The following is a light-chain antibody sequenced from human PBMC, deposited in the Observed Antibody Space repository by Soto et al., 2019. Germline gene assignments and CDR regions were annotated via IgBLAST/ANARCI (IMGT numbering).Light chain of an antibody. V-gene: IGKV1-5*03. Sequence: DIQMTQSPSTLSASVGDRVTITCRASQSISSWLAWYQQKPGKAPKLLISKASSLESGVPSRFSGSGSGTEFTLTISSLQPDDFATYYCQQYNSYSWTFGRGTKVEIK. J-gene: IGKJ1*01. CDR2: KAS. CDR3: QQYNSYSWT. CDR1: QSISSW.